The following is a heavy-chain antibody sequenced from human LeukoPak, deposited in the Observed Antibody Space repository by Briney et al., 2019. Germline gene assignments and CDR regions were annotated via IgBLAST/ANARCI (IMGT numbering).Heavy chain of an antibody. CDR2: ISSSSSYI. CDR1: GFTFSSYS. Sequence: GGSLRLSCAASGFTFSSYSMNWVRQAPGKGLEWVSSISSSSSYIYYADSVKGRFTISRDNAKNSLYLQMNSLRAEDTAVYYCARVHWTDGAFDIWGQGTMATVSS. J-gene: IGHJ3*02. CDR3: ARVHWTDGAFDI. V-gene: IGHV3-21*01. D-gene: IGHD3/OR15-3a*01.